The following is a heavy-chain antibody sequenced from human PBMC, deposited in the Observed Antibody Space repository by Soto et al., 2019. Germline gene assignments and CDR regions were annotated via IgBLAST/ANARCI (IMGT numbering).Heavy chain of an antibody. V-gene: IGHV3-21*01. Sequence: DVQLVESGGGLVKPGGSLRLSCTASGFTFSDYSMNWVRQAPGKGLEWVSSISTSGSFTYYADSVKGRFIISRDSAKNSLYLQMTSLRAEDTAVYYCARDAQGRGSGSHDYWGQGTLVTVSS. CDR3: ARDAQGRGSGSHDY. J-gene: IGHJ4*02. D-gene: IGHD3-10*01. CDR1: GFTFSDYS. CDR2: ISTSGSFT.